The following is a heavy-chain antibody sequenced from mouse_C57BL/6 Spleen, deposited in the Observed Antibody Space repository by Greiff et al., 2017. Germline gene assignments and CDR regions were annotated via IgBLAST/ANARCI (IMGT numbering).Heavy chain of an antibody. CDR1: GFTFSSYT. V-gene: IGHV5-9*01. D-gene: IGHD1-1*01. CDR2: ISGGGGNT. CDR3: ARQFITTVVAYYFDY. J-gene: IGHJ2*01. Sequence: EVQLVESGGGLVKPGGSLKLSCAASGFTFSSYTMSWVRQTPGRRLEWVATISGGGGNTYYPDSVKGGFTISRDNDKNTLYLQMSSLRSEDTALYYCARQFITTVVAYYFDYWGQGTTLTVSS.